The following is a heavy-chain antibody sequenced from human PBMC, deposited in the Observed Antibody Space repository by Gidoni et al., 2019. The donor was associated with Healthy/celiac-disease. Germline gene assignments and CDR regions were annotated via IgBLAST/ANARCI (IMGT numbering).Heavy chain of an antibody. Sequence: QVQLVQSGAEVKKPGASVTGSCKASGYTFTSYGISWVRQAPGQGLEWMGWIGAYNGNSNYAQKSQGGVTMTTDTSTSTAYMEVRGLGSDDTAVYYCARSEGWELLSYFDYWGQGTLVTVSS. CDR2: IGAYNGNS. V-gene: IGHV1-18*01. CDR1: GYTFTSYG. CDR3: ARSEGWELLSYFDY. D-gene: IGHD1-26*01. J-gene: IGHJ4*02.